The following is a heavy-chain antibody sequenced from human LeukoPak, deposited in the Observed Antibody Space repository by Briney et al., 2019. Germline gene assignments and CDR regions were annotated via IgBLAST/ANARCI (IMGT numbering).Heavy chain of an antibody. CDR3: ARPLYSASYWDAFDI. CDR2: ISYDGSNK. CDR1: GFTFSSYP. V-gene: IGHV3-30-3*01. J-gene: IGHJ3*02. D-gene: IGHD5-12*01. Sequence: HSGRSLRLSCAASGFTFSSYPMHWVRQAPGKGLEWVAVISYDGSNKYYADSVKGRFTISRDNSKNTLYLQINRLRAEDTAVYYCARPLYSASYWDAFDIWGQGTMVTVSS.